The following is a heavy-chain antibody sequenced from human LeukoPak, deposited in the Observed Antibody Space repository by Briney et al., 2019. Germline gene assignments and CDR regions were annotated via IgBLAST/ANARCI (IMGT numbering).Heavy chain of an antibody. CDR3: ARSESHKYAFDI. V-gene: IGHV1-69*13. Sequence: AAVTVWCTASGGTFSSYAISWVRRAPGQGLEWMGGIIPIFGTANYAQKFQGRVTITADESTSTAYMELSSLRSEDTAVYYCARSESHKYAFDIWGQGTMVTVSS. CDR1: GGTFSSYA. J-gene: IGHJ3*02. CDR2: IIPIFGTA.